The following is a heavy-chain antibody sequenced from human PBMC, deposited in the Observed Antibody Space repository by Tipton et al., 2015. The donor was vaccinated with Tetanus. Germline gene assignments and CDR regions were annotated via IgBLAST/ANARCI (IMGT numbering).Heavy chain of an antibody. CDR3: ARDLGGLELLLHRSDSYFYGMDV. D-gene: IGHD3-3*01. Sequence: QLVQSGAEVKKPGSSVMVSCRASGFTFRTYAVTWVRQAPGHGLEWMGRITPSLAAADYSPKFRGRLTVTADTSTTTAYMELRSLRSEDTAVYYCARDLGGLELLLHRSDSYFYGMDVWGQGTTVTVSS. V-gene: IGHV1-69*09. CDR2: ITPSLAAA. J-gene: IGHJ6*02. CDR1: GFTFRTYA.